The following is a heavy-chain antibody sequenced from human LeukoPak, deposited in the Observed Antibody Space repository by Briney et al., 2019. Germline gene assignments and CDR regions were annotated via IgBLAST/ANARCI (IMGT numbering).Heavy chain of an antibody. CDR2: IDPSDSYT. D-gene: IGHD1-26*01. J-gene: IGHJ4*02. V-gene: IGHV5-10-1*01. CDR1: GSTFTGYW. Sequence: GESLKISCKPSGSTFTGYWINWVRQLPGKGLEWMGRIDPSDSYTNYSPSFQGHVTISADKSITTAYLQWSSLKASDIAMYYCARQGIGSSFDYWGQGTLVTVSS. CDR3: ARQGIGSSFDY.